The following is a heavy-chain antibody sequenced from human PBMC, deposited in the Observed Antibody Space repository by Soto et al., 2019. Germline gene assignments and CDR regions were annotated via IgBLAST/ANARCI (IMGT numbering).Heavy chain of an antibody. J-gene: IGHJ4*02. Sequence: GGSLRLSCAASGFTFSSYSMSWVRQAPGKGLEWVSSISSSSSYIYYADSVKGRFTISRDNAKNSLYLQMNSLRAEDTAVYYCARGTNYYDSSGYYGYWGQGTLVTVSS. D-gene: IGHD3-22*01. CDR3: ARGTNYYDSSGYYGY. CDR1: GFTFSSYS. V-gene: IGHV3-21*01. CDR2: ISSSSSYI.